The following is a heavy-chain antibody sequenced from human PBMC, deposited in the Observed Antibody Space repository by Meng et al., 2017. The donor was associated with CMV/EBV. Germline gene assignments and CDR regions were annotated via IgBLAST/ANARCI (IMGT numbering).Heavy chain of an antibody. Sequence: GGSLRLSCAASGFTFSSYAMHWVRQAPGKGLEWVAVISYDGSNKYYADSVKGRFTISRDNSKNTLYLQMNSMRAEDTAVYYCVRDLGCGVYVGYFDYWGQGTLVTVSS. J-gene: IGHJ4*02. CDR2: ISYDGSNK. V-gene: IGHV3-30-3*01. CDR3: VRDLGCGVYVGYFDY. CDR1: GFTFSSYA. D-gene: IGHD5/OR15-5a*01.